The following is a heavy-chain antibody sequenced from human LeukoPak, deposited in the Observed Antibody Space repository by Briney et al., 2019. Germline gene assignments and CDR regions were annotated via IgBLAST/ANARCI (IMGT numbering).Heavy chain of an antibody. Sequence: ASVKASCKASGYTFIGCYMHWVRQAPGQGLEWMGWINPNSGGTNYAQKFQGRVTMTRDTSISTAYMELSRLRSDDTAVYYCAEGYSYGFDAFDIWGQGTMVTVSS. CDR3: AEGYSYGFDAFDI. D-gene: IGHD5-18*01. V-gene: IGHV1-2*02. CDR2: INPNSGGT. J-gene: IGHJ3*02. CDR1: GYTFIGCY.